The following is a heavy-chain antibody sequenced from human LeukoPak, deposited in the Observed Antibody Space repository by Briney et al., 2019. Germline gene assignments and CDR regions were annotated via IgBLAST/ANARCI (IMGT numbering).Heavy chain of an antibody. V-gene: IGHV3-23*01. D-gene: IGHD5-12*01. CDR1: GFTFSSYA. CDR2: ISGSGGST. CDR3: AKVATREYYYYYGMDV. J-gene: IGHJ6*02. Sequence: PRGSLRLSCAASGFTFSSYAMSWVRQAPGKGLEWVSAISGSGGSTHYADSVKGRFTISRDNSKNTLYLQMNSLRAEDTAVYYCAKVATREYYYYYGMDVWGQGTTVTVSS.